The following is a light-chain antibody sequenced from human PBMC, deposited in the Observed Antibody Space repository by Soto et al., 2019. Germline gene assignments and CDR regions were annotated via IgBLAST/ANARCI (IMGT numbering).Light chain of an antibody. Sequence: QTVVTQEPSFSVSPGGTVTLTCALSSGSVSASHFPTWFQQIPGQAPRTLIYNTNIRSSWVPDRFSGSSLGNKAALIITGAHADDECDYYCVLYMGSGIWVFGGGTKVTVL. CDR1: SGSVSASHF. V-gene: IGLV8-61*01. CDR2: NTN. J-gene: IGLJ3*02. CDR3: VLYMGSGIWV.